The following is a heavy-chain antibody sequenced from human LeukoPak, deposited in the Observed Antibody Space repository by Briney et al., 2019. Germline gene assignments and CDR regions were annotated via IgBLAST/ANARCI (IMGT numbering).Heavy chain of an antibody. D-gene: IGHD3-22*01. V-gene: IGHV3-30*19. CDR2: TTYDGSDK. CDR1: GFTFSNYA. J-gene: IGHJ4*02. Sequence: GGSLRLSCAASGFTFSNYAMYWVRQAPGKGLEWVAFTTYDGSDKYYADSVKGRFTISRDNSKNTLYLQMNSLRAEDTAVYYCARESPRAYYDSSGYYHDYWGQGTLVTVSS. CDR3: ARESPRAYYDSSGYYHDY.